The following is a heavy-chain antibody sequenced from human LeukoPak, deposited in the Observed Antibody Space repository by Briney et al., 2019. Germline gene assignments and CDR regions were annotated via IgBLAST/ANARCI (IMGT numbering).Heavy chain of an antibody. CDR1: GLTFSSYG. D-gene: IGHD3-22*01. CDR3: VRLRRNIDRSDYYYFYDY. CDR2: ISPTSTSI. V-gene: IGHV3-21*01. Sequence: GGSLRLSCAASGLTFSSYGINWVRQAPGKGLEWVSSISPTSTSIYYADAVKGRFTISRDNARNSLYLQMNSLRAEDTAVYYCVRLRRNIDRSDYYYFYDYWGQGILVTVSS. J-gene: IGHJ4*02.